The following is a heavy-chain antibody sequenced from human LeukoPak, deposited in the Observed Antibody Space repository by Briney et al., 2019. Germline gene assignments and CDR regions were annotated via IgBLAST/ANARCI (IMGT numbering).Heavy chain of an antibody. D-gene: IGHD2-21*01. CDR2: TWYDGRNN. CDR3: ARELAPLYFHYGMDV. V-gene: IGHV3-33*01. J-gene: IGHJ6*01. CDR1: GFTFSSYG. Sequence: GGFLRLSCAASGFTFSSYGMHWVRQAPGKGLEWVAVTWYDGRNNYYAASVKGRFTISRDDSKTTVYLLMNSLRAEDTAVYYCARELAPLYFHYGMDVWGEGTTVTVSS.